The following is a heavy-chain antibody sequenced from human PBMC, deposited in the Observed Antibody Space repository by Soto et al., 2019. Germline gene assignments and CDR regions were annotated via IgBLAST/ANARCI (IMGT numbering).Heavy chain of an antibody. Sequence: SVKVSCKASGFTFSTSAAQWVRQARGQRPEWMGWIVGGSGNTNYAQNSQERVIITRDMSTSTVYMELSSLRSDDTAVYFCAARRSGLYAMDVWGQGTTVTVSS. J-gene: IGHJ6*02. CDR2: IVGGSGNT. V-gene: IGHV1-58*01. CDR1: GFTFSTSA. D-gene: IGHD1-26*01. CDR3: AARRSGLYAMDV.